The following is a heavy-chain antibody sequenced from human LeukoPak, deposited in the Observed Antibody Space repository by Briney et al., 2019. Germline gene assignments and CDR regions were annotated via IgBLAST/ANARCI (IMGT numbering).Heavy chain of an antibody. Sequence: GGSLRLSCAASGFTFSDYYMSWIRQAPGKGLEWVSYISSSGSTIYYADSVKGRFTISRDNAKNSLYLQMSSLRAEDTAVYYCARQHCSGGDCYFFDWGQGTLVTVS. V-gene: IGHV3-11*01. D-gene: IGHD2-15*01. J-gene: IGHJ4*02. CDR3: ARQHCSGGDCYFFD. CDR1: GFTFSDYY. CDR2: ISSSGSTI.